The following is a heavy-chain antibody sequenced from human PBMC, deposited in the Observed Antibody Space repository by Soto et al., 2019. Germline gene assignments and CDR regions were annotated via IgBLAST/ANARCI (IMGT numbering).Heavy chain of an antibody. CDR1: GGTCSSYA. V-gene: IGHV1-69*01. J-gene: IGHJ5*02. CDR3: ARDLYYYVSSGYYPPHWFDP. CDR2: IIPIFGTA. D-gene: IGHD3-22*01. Sequence: QVQLVQSGAEVKKPGSSVKVSCKASGGTCSSYAISWVRQAPGPGLEWMGGIIPIFGTANYAQKFQGRVTITADESTSTAYMELSSLRSEDTAVYYCARDLYYYVSSGYYPPHWFDPWGQGTLVTVSS.